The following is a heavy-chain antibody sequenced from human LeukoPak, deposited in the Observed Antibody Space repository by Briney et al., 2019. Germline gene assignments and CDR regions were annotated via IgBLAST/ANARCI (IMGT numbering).Heavy chain of an antibody. J-gene: IGHJ6*02. V-gene: IGHV3-30-3*01. Sequence: GGSLRLSCAASGFTFSSYWMSWVRQAPGKGLEWVAVISYDGSNKYYADSVKGRFTISRDNSKNTLYLQMNSLRAEDTAVYYCARGEGARGYYYGMDVWGQGTTVTVSS. CDR1: GFTFSSYW. CDR3: ARGEGARGYYYGMDV. D-gene: IGHD1-26*01. CDR2: ISYDGSNK.